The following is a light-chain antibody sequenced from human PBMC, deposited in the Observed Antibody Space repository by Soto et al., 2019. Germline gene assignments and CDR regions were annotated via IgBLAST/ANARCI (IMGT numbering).Light chain of an antibody. CDR3: QQHGTSPIT. CDR1: QSVSSNY. Sequence: EIVLTQSPCTLSLSPGERATLSCRASQSVSSNYLAWYQQKPGQAPRLLIYGASSRATGIPDRFSGSGSGTDFTLTISRLEPEDFAVYYCQQHGTSPITFGQGTRLEIK. CDR2: GAS. V-gene: IGKV3-20*01. J-gene: IGKJ5*01.